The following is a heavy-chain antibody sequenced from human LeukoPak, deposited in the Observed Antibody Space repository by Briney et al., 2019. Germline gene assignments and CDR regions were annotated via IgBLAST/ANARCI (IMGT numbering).Heavy chain of an antibody. Sequence: SETLSLTCGVSGYPINNAYYWVWIRQPPGKGLEWIGSLYHPDSTYYNPSLKSRVTMSVDTSRNQFSLRLSFVTAADTAVYYCARQYDSYFYYYLDLWGTGTTDTVSS. CDR3: ARQYDSYFYYYLDL. J-gene: IGHJ6*03. CDR1: GYPINNAYY. D-gene: IGHD2-2*01. CDR2: LYHPDST. V-gene: IGHV4-38-2*01.